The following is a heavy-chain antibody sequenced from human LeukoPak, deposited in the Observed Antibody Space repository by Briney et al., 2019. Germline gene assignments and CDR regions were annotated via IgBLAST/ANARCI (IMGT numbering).Heavy chain of an antibody. CDR2: MNTNSGNT. V-gene: IGHV1-8*01. J-gene: IGHJ4*02. CDR1: GYTFTSYY. D-gene: IGHD2-15*01. CDR3: ARVPFVVVVAYPDY. Sequence: ASVKVSCKASGYTFTSYYINWVRQATGQGLEWMGWMNTNSGNTGYAQKFQGRVTMTRNTSISTAYMELSSLRSEDTAVYYCARVPFVVVVAYPDYWGQGTLVTVSS.